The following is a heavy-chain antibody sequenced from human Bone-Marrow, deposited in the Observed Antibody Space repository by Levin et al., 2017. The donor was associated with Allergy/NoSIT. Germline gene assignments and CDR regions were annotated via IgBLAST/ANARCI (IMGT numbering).Heavy chain of an antibody. V-gene: IGHV4-59*11. CDR3: ARMFNWTFDS. CDR2: IHYRGNT. D-gene: IGHD1-1*01. J-gene: IGHJ4*02. CDR1: GGSISGHY. Sequence: PSETLSLTCTVSGGSISGHYWTWIRQSPGKGLEWLGYIHYRGNTNYNASLKSRVTMSVDTSNNHFSLKLTSVTAADTAVYYCARMFNWTFDSWGQGSLVTVSS.